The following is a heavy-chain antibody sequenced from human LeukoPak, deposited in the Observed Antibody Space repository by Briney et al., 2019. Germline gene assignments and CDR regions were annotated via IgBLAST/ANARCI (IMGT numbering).Heavy chain of an antibody. CDR2: ISAYNGNT. V-gene: IGHV1-18*01. Sequence: GASVTVSCKASGYTFTSYGISWVRQAPGQGLEWMGWISAYNGNTNYAQKLQGRVTMTTDTSTSTAYMELRSLRSDDTAVYYCARDPPGDSSGLRGYYYYGMDVWGQGTTVTVSS. D-gene: IGHD3-22*01. CDR1: GYTFTSYG. CDR3: ARDPPGDSSGLRGYYYYGMDV. J-gene: IGHJ6*02.